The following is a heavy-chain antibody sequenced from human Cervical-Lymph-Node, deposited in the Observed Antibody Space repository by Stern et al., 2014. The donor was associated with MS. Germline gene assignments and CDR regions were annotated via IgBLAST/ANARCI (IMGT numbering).Heavy chain of an antibody. V-gene: IGHV4-61*02. D-gene: IGHD3-10*01. CDR1: GDSVSTGNYF. Sequence: QVQLQESGPGLLKPSQTLSLSCTVSGDSVSTGNYFWSWIRQPAGKGLEWIGRLYSRGRTNYHPSLRGRAAVSVDAPKTKFSRRLALRTAADTAVYYCAAVLMDQYEYGEVDYWGPGTRVSVSS. J-gene: IGHJ4*02. CDR3: AAVLMDQYEYGEVDY. CDR2: LYSRGRT.